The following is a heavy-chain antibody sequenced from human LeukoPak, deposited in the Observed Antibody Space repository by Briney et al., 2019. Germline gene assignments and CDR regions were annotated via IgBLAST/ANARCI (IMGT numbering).Heavy chain of an antibody. D-gene: IGHD2-15*01. CDR2: IDPSDSAT. V-gene: IGHV5-51*01. CDR1: GYSFTSYL. Sequence: GASLKTSCKGSGYSFTSYLIGWVRQMPGKGVGLMGIIDPSDSATRYSPSFQGQVTISADKSIRTAYLQRSSLTASDTATYYCARLNGSCWYFDYRGQGTLVTVSS. J-gene: IGHJ4*02. CDR3: ARLNGSCWYFDY.